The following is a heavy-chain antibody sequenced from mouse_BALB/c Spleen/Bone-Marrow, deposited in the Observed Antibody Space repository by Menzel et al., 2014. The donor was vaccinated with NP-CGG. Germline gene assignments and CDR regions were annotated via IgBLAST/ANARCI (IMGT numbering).Heavy chain of an antibody. D-gene: IGHD2-10*02. V-gene: IGHV4-2*02. CDR1: GFDFSRYW. CDR3: ARLAVWGAMDY. J-gene: IGHJ4*01. Sequence: EVKVVESGGGLVQPEGSLNLSCAASGFDFSRYWMSWARQAPGKGQEWIGEINPGSSTINYTPSLKDKFIISRDNAKNTLYLQMSKVRSEDTALYYCARLAVWGAMDYWGQGTSVTVSS. CDR2: INPGSSTI.